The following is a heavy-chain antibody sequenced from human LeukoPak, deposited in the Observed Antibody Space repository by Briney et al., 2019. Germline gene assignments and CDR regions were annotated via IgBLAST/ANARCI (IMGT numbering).Heavy chain of an antibody. CDR2: IYYSGST. CDR1: GVSISSSSYY. J-gene: IGHJ6*03. Sequence: SETLSLTCTVSGVSISSSSYYWGWIRQPPGKGLEWIGSIYYSGSTYYNPSLKSRVTISVDTSKNQFSLKLSSVTAADTAVYYCARHRPYLTADYYYYYMDVWGKGTTVTISS. CDR3: ARHRPYLTADYYYYYMDV. V-gene: IGHV4-39*01. D-gene: IGHD2-21*02.